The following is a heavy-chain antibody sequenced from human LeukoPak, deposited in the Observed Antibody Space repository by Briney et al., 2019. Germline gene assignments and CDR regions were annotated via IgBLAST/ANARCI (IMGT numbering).Heavy chain of an antibody. D-gene: IGHD6-13*01. CDR3: ARDSMYSSSWETEYFQH. CDR1: GGTFSSYA. J-gene: IGHJ1*01. V-gene: IGHV1-69*04. CDR2: IIPILGIA. Sequence: ASVKVSCKASGGTFSSYAISWVRQAPGQGLEWMGRIIPILGIANYAQKFQGRVTITADKSTNTAYMELSSLRSEDTAVYYCARDSMYSSSWETEYFQHWGQGTLVTVSS.